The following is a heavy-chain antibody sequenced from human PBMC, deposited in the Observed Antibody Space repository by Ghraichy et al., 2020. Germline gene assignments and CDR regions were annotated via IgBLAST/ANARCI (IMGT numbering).Heavy chain of an antibody. Sequence: SETLSLTCTVSGGSISSSSYYWGWIRQPPGKGLEWIGSIYYSGSTYYNPSLKSRVTISVDTSKNQFSLKLSSVTAADTAVYYCARHGEGDFGDYGDYSGQKLGWFDPWGQGTLVTVSS. CDR2: IYYSGST. D-gene: IGHD4-17*01. J-gene: IGHJ5*02. V-gene: IGHV4-39*01. CDR3: ARHGEGDFGDYGDYSGQKLGWFDP. CDR1: GGSISSSSYY.